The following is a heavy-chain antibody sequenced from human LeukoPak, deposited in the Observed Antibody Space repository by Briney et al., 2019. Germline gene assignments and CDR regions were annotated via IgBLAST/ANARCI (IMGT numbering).Heavy chain of an antibody. CDR1: EFTFSGYE. CDR3: ARDVEPDAFDI. CDR2: VSSSGRSV. D-gene: IGHD1-14*01. V-gene: IGHV3-48*03. J-gene: IGHJ3*02. Sequence: GGSLRLSCAASEFTFSGYEMNWVRQAPGKGLEWVSFVSSSGRSVSYADSVKGRFTISRDNAKNSVYLQMNSLIAEDTAVYYCARDVEPDAFDIWGQGTMVTVSS.